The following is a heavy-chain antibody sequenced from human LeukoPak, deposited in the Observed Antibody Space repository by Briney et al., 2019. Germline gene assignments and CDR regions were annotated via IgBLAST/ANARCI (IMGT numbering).Heavy chain of an antibody. Sequence: SVKVSCKASGGTFSSYAISWVRQAPGQGLEWMGGIIPVFGTANYAQKFQGRVTMSEDTSTDTAYTELSSLRSEDTAVYYCATLPTRGNSFIGNWFDPWGQGTLVTVSS. CDR3: ATLPTRGNSFIGNWFDP. CDR1: GGTFSSYA. CDR2: IIPVFGTA. J-gene: IGHJ5*02. D-gene: IGHD4-23*01. V-gene: IGHV1-69*06.